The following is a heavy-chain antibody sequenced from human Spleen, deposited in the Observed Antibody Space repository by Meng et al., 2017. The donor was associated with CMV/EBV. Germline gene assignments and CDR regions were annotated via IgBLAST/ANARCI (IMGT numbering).Heavy chain of an antibody. V-gene: IGHV4-61*05. CDR2: IYYSGYT. Sequence: SETLSLTCTVSGGSISSNSYYWGWIRQPPGEGLEWIGCIYYSGYTNYNPSLKSRVTISVDSSKRQFSLRLSSVTAADTAIYYCAKFSATGAYYYGIDVWGQGTTVTVSS. J-gene: IGHJ6*02. CDR1: GGSISSNSYY. CDR3: AKFSATGAYYYGIDV. D-gene: IGHD1-1*01.